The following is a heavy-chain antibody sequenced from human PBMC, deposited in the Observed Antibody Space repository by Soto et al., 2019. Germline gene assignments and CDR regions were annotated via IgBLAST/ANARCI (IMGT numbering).Heavy chain of an antibody. D-gene: IGHD5-18*01. Sequence: SETLSLTCTFSGCSISNFYWSWIRQPPGKGLEWIGYVDYSGTANYNPSLKSRVSMSVDTSKNQLSLKVTSVTAADTAMYYCAKADTDMTTPFDYWGQGTLVTVSS. CDR1: GCSISNFY. CDR3: AKADTDMTTPFDY. CDR2: VDYSGTA. V-gene: IGHV4-59*12. J-gene: IGHJ4*02.